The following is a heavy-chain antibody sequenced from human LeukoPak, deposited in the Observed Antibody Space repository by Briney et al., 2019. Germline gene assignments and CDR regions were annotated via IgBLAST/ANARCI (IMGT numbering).Heavy chain of an antibody. CDR3: ARDLLRHYYDSSGYFDY. CDR1: GYTFTSYG. J-gene: IGHJ4*02. CDR2: ISAYNGNT. V-gene: IGHV1-18*01. D-gene: IGHD3-22*01. Sequence: GESLKISCKGSGYTFTSYGISWVRQAPGQGLEWMGWISAYNGNTNYAQKLQGRVTMTTDTSTSTAYMELRSLRSDDTAVYYCARDLLRHYYDSSGYFDYWGQGTLVTVSS.